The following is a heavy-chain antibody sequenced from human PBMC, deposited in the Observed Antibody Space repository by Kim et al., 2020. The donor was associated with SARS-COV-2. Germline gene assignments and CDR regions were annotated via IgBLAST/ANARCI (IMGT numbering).Heavy chain of an antibody. V-gene: IGHV3-33*05. J-gene: IGHJ5*02. D-gene: IGHD3-10*01. CDR3: ARETAQLWFGELSLYNWFDP. CDR2: ISYDGSNK. Sequence: GGSLRLSCAASGFTFSSYGMHWVRQAPGKGLEWVAVISYDGSNKYYADSVKGRFTISRDNSKNTLYLQMNSLRAEDTAVYYCARETAQLWFGELSLYNWFDPWGQGTLVTVSS. CDR1: GFTFSSYG.